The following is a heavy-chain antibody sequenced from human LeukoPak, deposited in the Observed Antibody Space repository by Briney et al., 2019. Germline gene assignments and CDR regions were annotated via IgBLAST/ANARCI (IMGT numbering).Heavy chain of an antibody. D-gene: IGHD3-9*01. Sequence: PGGSLRLSCVASGLIFNRYWMIWVRQAPGKGLEWVANVKRDGNQKLYVDSVEGRFTISRDNAKNSLYLQMNSLKNEDTAVYYCVRDDGNRTGSTYFDAFDIWGRGTLVTVSS. CDR2: VKRDGNQK. J-gene: IGHJ3*02. V-gene: IGHV3-7*03. CDR3: VRDDGNRTGSTYFDAFDI. CDR1: GLIFNRYW.